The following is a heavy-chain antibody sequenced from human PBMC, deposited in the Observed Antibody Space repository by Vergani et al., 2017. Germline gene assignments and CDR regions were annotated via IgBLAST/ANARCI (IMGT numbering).Heavy chain of an antibody. V-gene: IGHV3-9*01. CDR3: VKDIAASGNYWYFDL. CDR1: GFTFDDYA. D-gene: IGHD6-13*01. Sequence: EVQLVESGGGLVQPGRSLRLSCAASGFTFDDYAMHWVRQAPGKGLEWVSGINWNSDSRAYADSVKGRFTISRDNAKNSLYLQMNSLRAEDTALYYCVKDIAASGNYWYFDLWGRGTLVTVSS. J-gene: IGHJ2*01. CDR2: INWNSDSR.